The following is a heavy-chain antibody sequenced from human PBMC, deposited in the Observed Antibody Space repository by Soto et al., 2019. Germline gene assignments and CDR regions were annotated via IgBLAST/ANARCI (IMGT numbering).Heavy chain of an antibody. CDR2: IYYSGST. J-gene: IGHJ6*02. V-gene: IGHV4-39*01. D-gene: IGHD3-16*01. Sequence: SETLSLTCTVSGGSISSSSYYWGWIRQPPGKGLEWIGSIYYSGSTYYNPSLKSRVTISVDTSKNQFSLKLSSVTAADSAVYYCARAMGDWGTYYYYYGFDVWGQGTTVTVSS. CDR3: ARAMGDWGTYYYYYGFDV. CDR1: GGSISSSSYY.